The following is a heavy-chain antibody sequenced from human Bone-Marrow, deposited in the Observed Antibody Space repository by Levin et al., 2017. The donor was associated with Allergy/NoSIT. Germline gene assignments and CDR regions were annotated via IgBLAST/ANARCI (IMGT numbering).Heavy chain of an antibody. CDR3: ARASRHDYGGNSGRGYFDL. CDR1: GGSFSGYY. J-gene: IGHJ2*01. D-gene: IGHD4-23*01. CDR2: INHSGST. V-gene: IGHV4-34*01. Sequence: SCAVYGGSFSGYYWSWIRQPPGKGLEWIGEINHSGSTNYNPSLKSRVTISVDTSKNQFSLKLSSVTAADTAVYYCARASRHDYGGNSGRGYFDLWGRGTLVTVSS.